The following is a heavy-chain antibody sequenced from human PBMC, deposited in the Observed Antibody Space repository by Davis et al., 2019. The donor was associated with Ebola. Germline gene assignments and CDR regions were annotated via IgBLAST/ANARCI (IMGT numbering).Heavy chain of an antibody. Sequence: GESLKISCAASGFTFSSYAMRWVRQAPGKGLEWVSAISGSGGSTYYADSVKGRFTISRDNAKNSLYLQMNSLRVEDTAVYYCAGQVVNDYWGQGTLVTVSS. CDR3: AGQVVNDY. CDR2: ISGSGGST. CDR1: GFTFSSYA. D-gene: IGHD4-23*01. J-gene: IGHJ4*02. V-gene: IGHV3-23*01.